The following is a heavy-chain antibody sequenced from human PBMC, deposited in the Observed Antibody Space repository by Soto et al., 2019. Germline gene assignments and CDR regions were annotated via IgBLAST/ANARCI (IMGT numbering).Heavy chain of an antibody. J-gene: IGHJ3*01. CDR1: GFTINSHA. Sequence: LRLSCAVSGFTINSHAIGWVRQAPGKGLEWVSAIGPRGRDTYFADSVKGRFTISRDNSKNTVSLQMSSLRAEDTAVYYCAILGGTYYAFDFWGQGTLVTVSS. CDR2: IGPRGRDT. V-gene: IGHV3-23*01. CDR3: AILGGTYYAFDF. D-gene: IGHD1-26*01.